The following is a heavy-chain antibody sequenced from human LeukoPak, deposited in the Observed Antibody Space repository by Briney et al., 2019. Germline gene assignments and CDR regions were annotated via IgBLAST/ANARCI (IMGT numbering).Heavy chain of an antibody. D-gene: IGHD2-2*01. CDR3: ARNKGYCSSTSCYAGFDY. Sequence: GASVKVSCKASGYTFTSYGISWVRQAPGQGLEWMGWISAYNGNTNYAQKLQGRVTMTTDTSTSTAYMELRSLRSDDTAVYYCARNKGYCSSTSCYAGFDYWGQGTLVTVSS. J-gene: IGHJ4*02. V-gene: IGHV1-18*01. CDR2: ISAYNGNT. CDR1: GYTFTSYG.